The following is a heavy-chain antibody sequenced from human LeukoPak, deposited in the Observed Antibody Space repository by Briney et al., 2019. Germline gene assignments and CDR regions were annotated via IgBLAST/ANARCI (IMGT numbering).Heavy chain of an antibody. CDR2: IRYYGSNK. J-gene: IGHJ6*03. CDR3: AYGSGSSNHYYYYLDV. CDR1: GFTLSSYG. Sequence: GGSLRLSRAASGFTLSSYGMNWVGQAPGKGLEWVAFIRYYGSNKYYADSVKVRFTSSRYNSKNTLYLQMNSLRAEGTAVYYWAYGSGSSNHYYYYLDVWGKGTTVTISS. V-gene: IGHV3-30*02. D-gene: IGHD3-10*01.